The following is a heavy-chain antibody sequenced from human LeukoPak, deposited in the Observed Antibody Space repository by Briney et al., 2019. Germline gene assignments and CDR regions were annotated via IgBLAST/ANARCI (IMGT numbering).Heavy chain of an antibody. D-gene: IGHD2-2*01. CDR2: ITPFNGNT. CDR1: GYSFSTHW. CDR3: ARGVGHCSSTSCYGDAFDI. Sequence: SVKVSCKASGYSFSTHWMHWVRQAPGQALEWMGWITPFNGNTNYAQKFQDRVTITRDRSMSTAYMELSSLRSEDTAMYYCARGVGHCSSTSCYGDAFDIWGQGTMVTVSS. V-gene: IGHV1-45*02. J-gene: IGHJ3*02.